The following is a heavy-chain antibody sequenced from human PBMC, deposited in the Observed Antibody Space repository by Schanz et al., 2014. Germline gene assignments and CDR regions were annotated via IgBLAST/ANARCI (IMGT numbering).Heavy chain of an antibody. V-gene: IGHV3-23*01. D-gene: IGHD3-10*01. Sequence: EVQLLESGGGLVQPGGSLRLSCATSGFSFSSYAINWVRQAPGKGLEWVSGISGSGASTYYADSVKGRFTISRDNSKNTVYLQMNSLRAEDTAVYYCARIGGSVFDYWAQGTLVTVSS. CDR1: GFSFSSYA. CDR3: ARIGGSVFDY. J-gene: IGHJ4*02. CDR2: ISGSGAST.